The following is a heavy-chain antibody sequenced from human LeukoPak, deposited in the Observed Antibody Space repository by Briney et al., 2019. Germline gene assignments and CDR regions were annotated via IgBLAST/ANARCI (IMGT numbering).Heavy chain of an antibody. J-gene: IGHJ5*02. CDR3: VRDGPTIVGGTRLDP. CDR1: GFTFSSYA. D-gene: IGHD1-26*01. V-gene: IGHV3-23*01. Sequence: GGSLRLSCAVSGFTFSSYAMDWARQAPGKGLEWVSAISASGANAYYADSVEGPFTHSRDNSNNTLYLQMNSLRAEDTALYYCVRDGPTIVGGTRLDPCGQGTLVTVSS. CDR2: ISASGANA.